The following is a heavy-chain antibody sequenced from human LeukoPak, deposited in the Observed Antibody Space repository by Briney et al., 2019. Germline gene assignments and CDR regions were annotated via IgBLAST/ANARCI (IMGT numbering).Heavy chain of an antibody. CDR1: GFPFSGYW. CDR2: IKEDGSDQ. CDR3: SRSLDY. Sequence: GGSLRLSCAASGFPFSGYWMDWVHQAPGKGMEWVANIKEDGSDQYFADSVKGRFTISRDNAKNSLYLEMSSLRAEDTAVYYGSRSLDYWGQGVLVTVSS. J-gene: IGHJ4*02. V-gene: IGHV3-7*01.